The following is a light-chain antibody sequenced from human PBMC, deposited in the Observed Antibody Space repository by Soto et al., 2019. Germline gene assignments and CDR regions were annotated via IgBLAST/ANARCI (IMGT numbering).Light chain of an antibody. CDR3: QQSYSTPIT. J-gene: IGKJ5*01. CDR1: QSISSY. Sequence: DIQMTHSPSSLSASVGGRVTITCRASQSISSYLNWYQQKPGKAPKLLIYAASSLQSGVPSRFSGSGSGTDFTLTISSLQPEDFATYYCQQSYSTPITCGQGTRREIK. V-gene: IGKV1-39*01. CDR2: AAS.